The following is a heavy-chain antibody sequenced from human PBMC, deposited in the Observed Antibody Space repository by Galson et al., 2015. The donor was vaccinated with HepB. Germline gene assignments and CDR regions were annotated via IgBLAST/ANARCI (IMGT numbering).Heavy chain of an antibody. CDR1: GFTFSGSA. V-gene: IGHV3-73*01. D-gene: IGHD6-13*01. CDR3: VRSGDFSGYSSR. J-gene: IGHJ4*02. CDR2: IRSKATNFAA. Sequence: LRLSCAASGFTFSGSAIHWVRQASGKGPEWIGHIRSKATNFAALYVPSLKGRFTISRDDSKNTAYLHMKSLKTEDTAVYYCVRSGDFSGYSSRWGQGTLVTVSS.